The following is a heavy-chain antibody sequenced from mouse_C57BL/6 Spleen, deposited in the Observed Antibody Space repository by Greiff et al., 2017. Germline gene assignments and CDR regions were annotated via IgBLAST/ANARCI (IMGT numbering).Heavy chain of an antibody. CDR3: ARRDYGSRGAMDY. J-gene: IGHJ4*01. CDR1: GYTFTSYW. D-gene: IGHD1-1*01. Sequence: QVQLQQPGAELVMPGASVKLSCKASGYTFTSYWMHWVKQRPGQGLEWIGEIDPSDSYTNYNQKFKGKSTLTVDKSSCTAYMQLSSLTSEDSAVYYCARRDYGSRGAMDYWGQGTSVTVSS. V-gene: IGHV1-69*01. CDR2: IDPSDSYT.